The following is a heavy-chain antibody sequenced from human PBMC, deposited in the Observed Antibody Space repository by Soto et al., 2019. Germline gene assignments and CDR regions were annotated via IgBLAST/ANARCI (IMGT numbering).Heavy chain of an antibody. Sequence: GGSLRLSCAASGFTFSSYGMHWVRQAPGKGLEWVAVISYDGSNKYYADSVKGRFTISRDNSKNTLYLQMNSLRAEDTAVYYWAKLLFAWTATKNWFDPWGQETLVTTSS. CDR1: GFTFSSYG. V-gene: IGHV3-30*18. D-gene: IGHD1-7*01. CDR2: ISYDGSNK. CDR3: AKLLFAWTATKNWFDP. J-gene: IGHJ5*02.